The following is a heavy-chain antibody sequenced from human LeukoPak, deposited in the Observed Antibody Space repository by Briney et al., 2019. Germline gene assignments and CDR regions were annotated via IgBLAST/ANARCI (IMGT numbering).Heavy chain of an antibody. V-gene: IGHV3-9*01. D-gene: IGHD3-3*01. CDR2: ISWSRGII. CDR1: GFIFDDHG. Sequence: GRSLRLSCAASGFIFDDHGMHWVRQAPGKGLECVSGISWSRGIIGYADSVQGRFTISRDNAKTFLDLQMESLRAEDTAVYYCAKDTGSPADAITMEDNAFDIWGQGTMVTVSS. J-gene: IGHJ3*02. CDR3: AKDTGSPADAITMEDNAFDI.